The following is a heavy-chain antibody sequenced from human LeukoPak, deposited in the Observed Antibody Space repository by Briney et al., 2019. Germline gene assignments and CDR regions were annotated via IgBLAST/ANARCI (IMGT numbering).Heavy chain of an antibody. CDR2: IYPGDSDI. CDR1: GYSFPSYW. D-gene: IGHD6-19*01. Sequence: GESLKISCKGSGYSFPSYWIGWVRQMPGKGLEWMGIIYPGDSDIRYSPSFQGQVTISADKASATAYLQWSSLKASDTAMYYCARWEGGYSSGCMDHWGQGTLVTVSS. CDR3: ARWEGGYSSGCMDH. V-gene: IGHV5-51*01. J-gene: IGHJ1*01.